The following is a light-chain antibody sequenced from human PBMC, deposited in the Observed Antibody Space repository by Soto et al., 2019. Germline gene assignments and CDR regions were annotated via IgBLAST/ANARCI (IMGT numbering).Light chain of an antibody. J-gene: IGKJ2*01. CDR3: QHRSNWPPMYT. CDR2: DVS. V-gene: IGKV3-11*01. Sequence: EIVLTQSPATLSLSPGESATLSCRASQGVRSYLAWYKQKPGQAPRLLIYDVSNRATGVPARFSGSGSGTDFTLTISSLEPEDFAIYHCQHRSNWPPMYTFGQGTKLEIK. CDR1: QGVRSY.